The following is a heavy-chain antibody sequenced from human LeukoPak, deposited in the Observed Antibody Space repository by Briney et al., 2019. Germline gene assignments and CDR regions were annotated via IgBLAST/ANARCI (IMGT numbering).Heavy chain of an antibody. J-gene: IGHJ3*02. CDR1: GNSINSYY. CDR3: ARGRYYYDSSGYTEAFNI. Sequence: SETLSLTCTVSGNSINSYYWNWIRQPAGKGLEWIGRIYTSGGTNYNPSLKSRVTMPVDTSKNQFSLKLSSVTAADTAVYYCARGRYYYDSSGYTEAFNIWGQGTIVTVSS. CDR2: IYTSGGT. D-gene: IGHD3-22*01. V-gene: IGHV4-4*07.